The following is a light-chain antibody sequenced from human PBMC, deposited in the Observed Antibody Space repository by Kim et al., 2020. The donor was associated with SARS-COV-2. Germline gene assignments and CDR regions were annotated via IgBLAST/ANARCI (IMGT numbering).Light chain of an antibody. CDR1: SSDVGHYNL. CDR2: EVN. V-gene: IGLV2-23*02. J-gene: IGLJ2*01. CDR3: CSYAGTNTHV. Sequence: QSALTQPASVSGSPGQSITISCTGTSSDVGHYNLVSWYQQHPGEAPKLMIYEVNKRPSGVSNRFSGSKSGNTASLTISGLQVEDEGDYYCCSYAGTNTHVFGGGTQLTVL.